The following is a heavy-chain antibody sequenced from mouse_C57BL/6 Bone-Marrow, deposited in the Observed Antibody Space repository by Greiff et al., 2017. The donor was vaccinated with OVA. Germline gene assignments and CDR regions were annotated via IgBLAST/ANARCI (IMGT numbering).Heavy chain of an antibody. J-gene: IGHJ2*01. CDR1: GFTFSDYG. CDR2: ISSGSSTI. V-gene: IGHV5-17*01. CDR3: ARFCFDY. Sequence: EVHLVESGGGLVKPGGSLKLSCAASGFTFSDYGMHWVRQAPEKGLEWVAYISSGSSTIYSADTVQGRFTISRDNAKNTLFLQMTSLRSEDTAGYYCARFCFDYWGQGTTLTVSS.